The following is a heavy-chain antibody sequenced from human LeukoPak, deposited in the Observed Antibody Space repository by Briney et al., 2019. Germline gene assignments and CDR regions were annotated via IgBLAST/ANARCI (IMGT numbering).Heavy chain of an antibody. D-gene: IGHD6-19*01. CDR3: ASWPGGWYGEDS. CDR2: INWNGGST. Sequence: GGSLRLSCAASGFTFDDYGMSWVRQAPGKGLEWVSGINWNGGSTGYADSVKGRFTVSRDTSKNTLYLQMNSLRAEDTAVYYCASWPGGWYGEDSWGQGTLVTVSS. J-gene: IGHJ4*02. V-gene: IGHV3-20*04. CDR1: GFTFDDYG.